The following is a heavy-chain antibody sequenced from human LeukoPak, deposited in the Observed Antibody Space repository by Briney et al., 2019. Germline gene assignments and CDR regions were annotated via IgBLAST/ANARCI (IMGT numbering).Heavy chain of an antibody. J-gene: IGHJ3*02. D-gene: IGHD2-8*01. CDR2: IYYSGST. CDR3: AANGVPLDAFAI. CDR1: GGSISSSSYY. Sequence: SETLSLTCTVSGGSISSSSYYWGWIRQPPGKGLEWIGSIYYSGSTYYNPSLKSRVTISVDTSKNQFSLKLSSVTAADTAVYYCAANGVPLDAFAIWGQGTMVTVSS. V-gene: IGHV4-39*07.